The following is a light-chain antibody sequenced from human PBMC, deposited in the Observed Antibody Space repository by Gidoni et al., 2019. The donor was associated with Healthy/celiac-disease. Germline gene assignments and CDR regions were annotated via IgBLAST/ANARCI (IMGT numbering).Light chain of an antibody. Sequence: DILMIQSPSSLSASVGDRVTITCRASQSTSSYLNWYQQKPGKAPELLIHASSSLQSRVPSRLSDSRSGTDFTLTISSLQPEDFATYYCQQSYSTPLTFGGGTKVEIK. CDR2: ASS. CDR1: QSTSSY. CDR3: QQSYSTPLT. V-gene: IGKV1-39*01. J-gene: IGKJ4*01.